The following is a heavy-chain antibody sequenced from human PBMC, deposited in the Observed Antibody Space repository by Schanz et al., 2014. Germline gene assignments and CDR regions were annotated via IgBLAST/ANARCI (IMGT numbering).Heavy chain of an antibody. CDR3: ARGGYSSGWYDRDIAHFDY. V-gene: IGHV1-18*01. Sequence: QVQLVQSGAEVRKPGASVKVSCKASGYTFISYGISWVRQAPGQGLEWLGWISGSNGNTNYTQKFQGRVTMTIDPYTSTAYMELRSLRSDDTAVYYCARGGYSSGWYDRDIAHFDYWGQGTLVNASS. CDR2: ISGSNGNT. CDR1: GYTFISYG. D-gene: IGHD6-19*01. J-gene: IGHJ4*02.